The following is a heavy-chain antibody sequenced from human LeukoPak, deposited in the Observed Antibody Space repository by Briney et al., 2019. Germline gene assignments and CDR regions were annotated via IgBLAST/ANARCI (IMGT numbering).Heavy chain of an antibody. Sequence: SETLSLTCTVSGGSISSYYWSWIRQPPGKGPEWIGYIYYSGSTNYNPSLKSRVTISVDTSKNQFSLKLSSVTAADTAVYYCARARDFWSGYSTHFDYWGQGTLVTVSS. J-gene: IGHJ4*02. CDR1: GGSISSYY. D-gene: IGHD3-3*01. V-gene: IGHV4-59*12. CDR3: ARARDFWSGYSTHFDY. CDR2: IYYSGST.